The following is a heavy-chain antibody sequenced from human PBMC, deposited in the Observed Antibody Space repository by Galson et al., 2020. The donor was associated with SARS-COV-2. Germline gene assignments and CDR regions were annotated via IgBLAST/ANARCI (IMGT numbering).Heavy chain of an antibody. V-gene: IGHV4-59*01. CDR3: ARDLVAAESYYYYGMDV. CDR1: GGSISSYY. CDR2: IYYSGST. D-gene: IGHD2-15*01. Sequence: ETSETLSLTCTVSGGSISSYYWSWIRQPPGKGLEWIGYIYYSGSTNYNPSLKSRVTISVDTSKNQFSLKLSSVTAADTAVYYCARDLVAAESYYYYGMDVWGQGTTVTVSS. J-gene: IGHJ6*02.